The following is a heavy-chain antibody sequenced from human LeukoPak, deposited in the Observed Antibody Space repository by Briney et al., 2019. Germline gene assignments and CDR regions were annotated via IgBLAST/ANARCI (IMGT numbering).Heavy chain of an antibody. Sequence: GGSLRLSCAASGFTFSSAWINWVRQAPGKGLEWVGQIDKKDKGYATATAYAASVKGRFTISRDDSINTAYLQMKSLKTEDTALYYCTRDSGTYNWFDPWGQGTLVTVSS. V-gene: IGHV3-73*01. J-gene: IGHJ5*02. CDR3: TRDSGTYNWFDP. CDR2: IDKKDKGYATAT. CDR1: GFTFSSAW. D-gene: IGHD1-26*01.